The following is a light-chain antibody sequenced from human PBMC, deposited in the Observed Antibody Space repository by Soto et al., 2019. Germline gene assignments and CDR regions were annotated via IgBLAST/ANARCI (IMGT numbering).Light chain of an antibody. J-gene: IGKJ2*01. Sequence: DIQMTQSPPTLTASVGDRVTITCRASQEVSTWLAWYQQKPGKAPKLLIHKGSTLERGVPFRFSGSGSGTEFTLTISNLQPDDFATYYCHQYKTYSFGQGTKVDIK. CDR2: KGS. V-gene: IGKV1-5*03. CDR3: HQYKTYS. CDR1: QEVSTW.